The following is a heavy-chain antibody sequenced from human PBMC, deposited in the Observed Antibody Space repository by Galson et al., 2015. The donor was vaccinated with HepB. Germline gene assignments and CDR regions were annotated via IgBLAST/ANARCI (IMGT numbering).Heavy chain of an antibody. V-gene: IGHV3-21*01. CDR2: ISSSSSYI. J-gene: IGHJ1*01. CDR1: GFTFSSYS. D-gene: IGHD6-13*01. CDR3: AREMYSSSWYKD. Sequence: SLRLSCAASGFTFSSYSLNWVRQAPGKGLEWVSSISSSSSYIYYADSVKGRFTISRDNAKNSLYLQMNSLRAEDTAVYYSAREMYSSSWYKDWGQGTLVTVSS.